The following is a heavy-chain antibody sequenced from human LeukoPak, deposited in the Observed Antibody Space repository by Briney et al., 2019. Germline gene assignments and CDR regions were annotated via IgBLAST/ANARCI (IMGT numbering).Heavy chain of an antibody. J-gene: IGHJ6*02. CDR1: GFTFSSYG. V-gene: IGHV3-33*01. Sequence: GGSLRLSCAASGFTFSSYGMHWVRQAPGKGLEWVAVIWYDGSNKYYADSVKGRFTISRDNSKNTLYLQMNSLRAGDTAVYYCARDSIWFGELLRNYYYGMDVWGQGTTVTVSS. CDR2: IWYDGSNK. CDR3: ARDSIWFGELLRNYYYGMDV. D-gene: IGHD3-10*01.